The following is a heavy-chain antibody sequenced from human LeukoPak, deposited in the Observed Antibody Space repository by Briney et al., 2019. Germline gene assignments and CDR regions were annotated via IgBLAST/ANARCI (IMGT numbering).Heavy chain of an antibody. J-gene: IGHJ4*02. CDR3: AREGYYGSGSPPSLYFDY. V-gene: IGHV3-33*01. CDR1: GFTFSSYG. Sequence: GGSLRLSCAASGFTFSSYGMHWVRQAPGKGLEWVALIWYDGSNKYHTDSVKGRLTISRDNSKNTLYLQMNSLRAEDTAIYYCAREGYYGSGSPPSLYFDYWGQGTLVTVSS. D-gene: IGHD3-10*01. CDR2: IWYDGSNK.